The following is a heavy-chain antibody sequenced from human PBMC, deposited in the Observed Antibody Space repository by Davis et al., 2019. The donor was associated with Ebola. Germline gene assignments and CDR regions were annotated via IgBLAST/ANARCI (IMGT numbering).Heavy chain of an antibody. J-gene: IGHJ4*02. CDR3: ARVRRGGDYFDY. V-gene: IGHV4-34*01. Sequence: MPGGSLRLSCAVYGGSFSGYYWSWIRQPPGKGLEWIGEINHSGSTNYNPSLKSRATISVDTSKNQFSLKLSSVTAADTAVYYCARVRRGGDYFDYWGQGTLVTVSS. CDR2: INHSGST. CDR1: GGSFSGYY. D-gene: IGHD2-21*01.